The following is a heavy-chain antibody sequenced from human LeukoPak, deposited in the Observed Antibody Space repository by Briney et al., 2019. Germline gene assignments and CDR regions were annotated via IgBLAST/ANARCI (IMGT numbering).Heavy chain of an antibody. J-gene: IGHJ3*02. CDR3: ARGLQNRSSGIRFDVFQI. CDR2: IYSSGST. CDR1: GGSISSYY. V-gene: IGHV4-59*01. D-gene: IGHD6-6*01. Sequence: SETLSLTCTVSGGSISSYYWSWIRQPPGKGLEWIGYIYSSGSTNYNPSLKSRVTISVGTSKNQFSLKLSSVTAADTAVYYCARGLQNRSSGIRFDVFQIWGQGTMVTVSS.